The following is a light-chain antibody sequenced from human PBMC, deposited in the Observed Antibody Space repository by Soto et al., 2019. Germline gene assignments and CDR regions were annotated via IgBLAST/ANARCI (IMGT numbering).Light chain of an antibody. CDR3: TSYASTSNVV. CDR1: SSDVGRYKY. J-gene: IGLJ2*01. CDR2: EVS. Sequence: QLVLTQPASVSGSPGQSITISCTGTSSDVGRYKYVSWYQHHPGKAPKLMIYEVSNRPSGISNRFSGSKSGNTASLTISGLRAEDEADYYCTSYASTSNVVFGGGTKLTVL. V-gene: IGLV2-14*01.